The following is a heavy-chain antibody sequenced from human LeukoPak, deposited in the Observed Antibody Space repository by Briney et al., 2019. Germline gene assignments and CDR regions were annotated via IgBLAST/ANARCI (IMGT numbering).Heavy chain of an antibody. V-gene: IGHV1-69*13. Sequence: SVKVSCKASGGTFSSYAISWVRQAPGQGLEWMGGIIPIFGTANYAQKFQGRVTIIADESTSTAYMELSSLRSEDTAVYYCARLDEYRSSSRYYGMDVWGQGTTVAVSS. CDR2: IIPIFGTA. J-gene: IGHJ6*02. D-gene: IGHD6-6*01. CDR1: GGTFSSYA. CDR3: ARLDEYRSSSRYYGMDV.